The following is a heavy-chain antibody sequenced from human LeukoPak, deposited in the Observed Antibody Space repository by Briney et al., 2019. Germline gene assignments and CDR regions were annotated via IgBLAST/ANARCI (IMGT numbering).Heavy chain of an antibody. CDR3: ARILYQDGSSPG. V-gene: IGHV3-21*01. CDR2: ISKSSSYI. D-gene: IGHD5-24*01. J-gene: IGHJ4*02. Sequence: PGGSLRLSCAASGFSVSNTYMNWVRQAPGKGLEWVSSISKSSSYIYYADSVRGRFTISRDNAKNSLYLQMNSLRAEDTAVYSCARILYQDGSSPGWGQGTLVTVSS. CDR1: GFSVSNTY.